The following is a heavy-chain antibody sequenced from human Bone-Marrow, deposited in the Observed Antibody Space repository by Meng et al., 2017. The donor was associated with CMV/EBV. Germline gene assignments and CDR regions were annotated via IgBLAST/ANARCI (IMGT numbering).Heavy chain of an antibody. CDR3: ARHQTPSGWYPPDY. CDR2: ITTNNGYT. J-gene: IGHJ4*02. V-gene: IGHV1-18*01. CDR1: GYTFTSYP. Sequence: ASVKVSCKASGYTFTSYPITWVRQAPGQGLEWVGWITTNNGYTRYAQKLRDRITMTRDTSTTTAYMELRSLRYDDTAIYYCARHQTPSGWYPPDYWGQGTLVTVSS. D-gene: IGHD6-19*01.